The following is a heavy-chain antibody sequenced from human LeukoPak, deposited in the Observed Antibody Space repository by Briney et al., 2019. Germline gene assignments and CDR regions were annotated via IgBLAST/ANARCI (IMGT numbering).Heavy chain of an antibody. CDR1: GGSISSGDYY. Sequence: SETLSLTCTVSGGSISSGDYYWTWIRQPPGKGLEWIGYIYYSGSTYYNPSLKSRVTISVDTSKNQFSLKLSSVTAADTAVYYCARAVLTYYYGSGSYSQPYGMDVWGQGTTVTVSS. D-gene: IGHD3-10*01. V-gene: IGHV4-30-4*01. CDR2: IYYSGST. CDR3: ARAVLTYYYGSGSYSQPYGMDV. J-gene: IGHJ6*02.